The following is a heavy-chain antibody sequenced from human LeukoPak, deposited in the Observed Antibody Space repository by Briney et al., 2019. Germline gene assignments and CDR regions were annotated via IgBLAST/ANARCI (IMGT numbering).Heavy chain of an antibody. V-gene: IGHV4-61*01. D-gene: IGHD2-8*01. J-gene: IGHJ6*02. CDR1: GGSVSSGSYY. Sequence: PSETLSLTCTVSGGSVSSGSYYWSWIRQPPGKGLEWIGYIYYSGSTNYNPSLKSRVTISVDTSKSQFSLKLSSVTAADTAVYYCARDARVCTNGVCYGMDVWGQGTTVTVSS. CDR3: ARDARVCTNGVCYGMDV. CDR2: IYYSGST.